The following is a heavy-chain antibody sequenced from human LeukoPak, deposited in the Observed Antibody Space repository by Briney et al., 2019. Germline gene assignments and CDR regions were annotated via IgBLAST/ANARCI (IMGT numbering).Heavy chain of an antibody. Sequence: ASVEVSCKASGGTFSSYAISWVRQAPGQGLEWMGGIIPIFGTANYAQKFQGRVTITTDESTSTAYMELSSLRSEDTAVYYCAFGATTIWFAFDIWGQGTMVTVSS. CDR1: GGTFSSYA. V-gene: IGHV1-69*05. J-gene: IGHJ3*02. CDR3: AFGATTIWFAFDI. CDR2: IIPIFGTA. D-gene: IGHD1-26*01.